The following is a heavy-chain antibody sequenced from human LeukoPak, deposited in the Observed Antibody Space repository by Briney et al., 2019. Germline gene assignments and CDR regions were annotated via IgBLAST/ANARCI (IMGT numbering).Heavy chain of an antibody. V-gene: IGHV1-69*13. CDR3: ARGRRPRYYGSGSYYLDY. J-gene: IGHJ4*02. Sequence: SVKVSCKASGGTFSSYAISWVRQAPGQGLEWMGGIIPIFGTANYAQKSQGRVTITADESTSTAYMELSSLRSEDTAVYYCARGRRPRYYGSGSYYLDYWGQGTLVTVSS. CDR1: GGTFSSYA. D-gene: IGHD3-10*01. CDR2: IIPIFGTA.